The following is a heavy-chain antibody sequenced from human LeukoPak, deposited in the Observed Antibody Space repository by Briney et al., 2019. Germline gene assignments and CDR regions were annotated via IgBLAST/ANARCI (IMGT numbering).Heavy chain of an antibody. V-gene: IGHV3-21*01. Sequence: GGSLRLSCAASGFTFSSYSMHWVRQAPGKGLEWVSSISSSSSYIYYADSVNGRFPNSRNNHKKSLYLQMNSLRAEDTAGYYCGRDGILVGPAAPDAFDIWGQGTMVTVSS. J-gene: IGHJ3*02. D-gene: IGHD2-2*01. CDR1: GFTFSSYS. CDR2: ISSSSSYI. CDR3: GRDGILVGPAAPDAFDI.